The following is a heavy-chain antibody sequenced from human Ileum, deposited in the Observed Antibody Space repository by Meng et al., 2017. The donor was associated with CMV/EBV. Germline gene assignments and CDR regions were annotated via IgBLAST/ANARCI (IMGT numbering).Heavy chain of an antibody. J-gene: IGHJ4*02. D-gene: IGHD4-23*01. V-gene: IGHV1-69*05. CDR3: ARTPGAPRWELEEYFDY. Sequence: SVKVSCKASGGTFSNFGITWVRQAPGQGLEWMGGIIPMFTTANYAQKFQGRVTITTDESTSTAYMGLSSLRSEDTAVYYCARTPGAPRWELEEYFDYWGQGTLVTVSS. CDR1: GGTFSNFG. CDR2: IIPMFTTA.